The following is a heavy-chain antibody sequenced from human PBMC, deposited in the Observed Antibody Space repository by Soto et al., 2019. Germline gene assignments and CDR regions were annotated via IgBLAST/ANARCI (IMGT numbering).Heavy chain of an antibody. J-gene: IGHJ5*01. Sequence: PAETLSLTCAVSGGSITGHYWIWIRQPPGKGLEWIGYIFYSGGTNYNPSLKSRVTISVDTSKNHFSLKLSSVTAADTALYYCASVGSSGWDPDSWGQGTLVTVSS. CDR2: IFYSGGT. CDR3: ASVGSSGWDPDS. CDR1: GGSITGHY. D-gene: IGHD6-19*01. V-gene: IGHV4-59*11.